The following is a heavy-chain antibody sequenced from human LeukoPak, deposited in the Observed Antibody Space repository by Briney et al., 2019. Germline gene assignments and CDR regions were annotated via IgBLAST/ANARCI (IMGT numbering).Heavy chain of an antibody. V-gene: IGHV3-21*04. CDR1: GFTFSSYS. CDR3: AKDRYGGNSVIFSEYFQH. J-gene: IGHJ1*01. CDR2: ISSSSSYI. D-gene: IGHD4-23*01. Sequence: GGSLRLSCAASGFTFSSYSMNWVRQAPGKGLEWVSSISSSSSYIYYADSVKGRFTISRDNSKNTLYLQMNSLRAEDTAVYYCAKDRYGGNSVIFSEYFQHWGQGTLVTVFS.